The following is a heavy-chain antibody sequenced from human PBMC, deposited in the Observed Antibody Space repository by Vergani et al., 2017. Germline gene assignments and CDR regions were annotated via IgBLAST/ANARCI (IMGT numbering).Heavy chain of an antibody. Sequence: EVQLLESGGGLVQPGGSLRLSCAASGFTFSTYAMTWVRQAPGKGLEWVSTISSDGGSTYYADSVKGQFTISRDNSKNTLSLQMNSLTAEDTAIYYWAGPQGTSAYYYGGFDYWGQGILVTVSS. V-gene: IGHV3-23*01. CDR3: AGPQGTSAYYYGGFDY. J-gene: IGHJ4*02. D-gene: IGHD3-22*01. CDR1: GFTFSTYA. CDR2: ISSDGGST.